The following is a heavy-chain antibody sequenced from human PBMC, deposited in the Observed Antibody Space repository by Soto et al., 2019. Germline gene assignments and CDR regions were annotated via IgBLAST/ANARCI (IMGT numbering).Heavy chain of an antibody. V-gene: IGHV3-23*01. CDR3: ARGSAYSDYDLEY. D-gene: IGHD4-17*01. Sequence: GGALILSCAASVFTFSSYAMTWVREAPGKGLEWVSGVSGTGGSAYYADSVKGRFTISRDKSTNTLYLHMNSLRAEDTAVYYCARGSAYSDYDLEYWGQGTLVTVSS. CDR1: VFTFSSYA. J-gene: IGHJ4*02. CDR2: VSGTGGSA.